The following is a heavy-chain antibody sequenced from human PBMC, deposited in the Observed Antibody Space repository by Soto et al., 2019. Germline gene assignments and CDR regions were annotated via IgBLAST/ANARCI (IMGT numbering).Heavy chain of an antibody. V-gene: IGHV3-7*03. CDR2: IGEDGSEK. J-gene: IGHJ6*02. CDR1: GFTFSTYW. CDR3: ARGSGGHNYYYGMDV. D-gene: IGHD2-15*01. Sequence: GGSLRLSCTASGFTFSTYWMSWVRQAPGMGLEWVANIGEDGSEKYYVDSVKGRFTISRDNAKNSLYLQMNSLRADDTAVYYCARGSGGHNYYYGMDVWGQGTTVTV.